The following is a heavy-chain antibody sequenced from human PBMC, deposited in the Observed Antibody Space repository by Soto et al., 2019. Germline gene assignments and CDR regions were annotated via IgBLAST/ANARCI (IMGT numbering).Heavy chain of an antibody. CDR3: ARFNSGNYYEAFDI. D-gene: IGHD1-26*01. CDR1: GGSISSSNW. V-gene: IGHV4-4*02. Sequence: SETLSLTCAVSGGSISSSNWWSWVRQPPGKGLEWIGEIYHSGSTDYNPSLKSRVTISVDKSKNQFSLKLSSVTAADTAVYYCARFNSGNYYEAFDIWGQGTMVTVSS. J-gene: IGHJ3*02. CDR2: IYHSGST.